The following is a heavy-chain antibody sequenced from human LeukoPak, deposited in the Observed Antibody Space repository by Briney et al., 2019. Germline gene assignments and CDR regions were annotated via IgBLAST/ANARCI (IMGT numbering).Heavy chain of an antibody. D-gene: IGHD3-16*01. Sequence: SETLSLTCTVSGGSISSGDYYWSWIRQPPGKGLEWIGEIYHSGSTNYNPSLKSRVTISVDKSKNQFSLKLSSVTAADTAVYYCAADSGGAFDYWGQGTLVTVSS. CDR3: AADSGGAFDY. CDR2: IYHSGST. CDR1: GGSISSGDYY. V-gene: IGHV4-30-4*01. J-gene: IGHJ4*02.